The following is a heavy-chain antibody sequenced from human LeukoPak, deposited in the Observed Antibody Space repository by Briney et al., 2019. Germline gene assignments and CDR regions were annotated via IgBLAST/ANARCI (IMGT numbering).Heavy chain of an antibody. D-gene: IGHD1-26*01. J-gene: IGHJ4*02. V-gene: IGHV1-8*01. Sequence: ASVKVSCKASGYTFTSYDINWVRQATGQGLEWMGWMNPNSGNTGYAQKFQGRVTMTRNTSISTAYMELSSLRSEDTAVYYCARGLPYSGIYSFDYWGQGTLVTVSS. CDR2: MNPNSGNT. CDR3: ARGLPYSGIYSFDY. CDR1: GYTFTSYD.